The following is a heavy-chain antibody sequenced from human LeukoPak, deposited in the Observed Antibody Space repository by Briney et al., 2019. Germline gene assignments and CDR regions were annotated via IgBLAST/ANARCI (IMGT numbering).Heavy chain of an antibody. CDR1: NDSIRNYC. CDR2: IYHTGNT. Sequence: SETLTLTCRASNDSIRNYCWSWIRQPPGKALEWIGYIYHTGNTNYNPSLKSRVTMSVDTSKNQFSLKLSSVTAADTAVYYCARTKVTRGHWSTRSGQGTLVTVSS. D-gene: IGHD4-17*01. CDR3: ARTKVTRGHWSTR. J-gene: IGHJ5*02. V-gene: IGHV4-59*12.